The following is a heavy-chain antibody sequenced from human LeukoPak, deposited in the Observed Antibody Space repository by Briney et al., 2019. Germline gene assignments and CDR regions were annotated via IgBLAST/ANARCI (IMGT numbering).Heavy chain of an antibody. Sequence: NPSETLALTCAVYGGSFSRYYWSWIRQPPGKGLEWIGEINHSGSTNYNPTLKSRVTISVDTSKNQFSLKLRCVTAADTAMYYCARGKVLVPTTTPKNYFDYWGQGTLVTVSS. J-gene: IGHJ4*02. CDR2: INHSGST. D-gene: IGHD2-2*01. CDR1: GGSFSRYY. CDR3: ARGKVLVPTTTPKNYFDY. V-gene: IGHV4-34*01.